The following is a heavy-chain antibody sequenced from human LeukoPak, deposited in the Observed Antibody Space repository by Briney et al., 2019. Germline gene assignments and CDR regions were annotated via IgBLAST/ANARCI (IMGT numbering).Heavy chain of an antibody. CDR2: IYYSGST. V-gene: IGHV4-59*08. J-gene: IGHJ5*02. CDR1: GGSISSYY. CDR3: ARHQTDYYDSSGFFRP. Sequence: KPSETLSLTCTVSGGSISSYYWSWIRQPPGKGLEWIGYIYYSGSTNYNPSLKSRVTISVDTSKNQFSLKLSSVTAADTAVYYCARHQTDYYDSSGFFRPWGQGTLVTVSP. D-gene: IGHD3-22*01.